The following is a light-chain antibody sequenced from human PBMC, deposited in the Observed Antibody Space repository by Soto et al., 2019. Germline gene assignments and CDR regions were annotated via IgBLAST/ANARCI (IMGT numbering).Light chain of an antibody. J-gene: IGKJ5*01. CDR3: QQRNIWPPVT. Sequence: EIVLTPSPATLSLSPVERATLSCRASPSVANFVAWYQQKPGQAPRLLIYGAFNRATGIPARFSGSGSGTDFTLTISSLEPEDSAVYYCQQRNIWPPVTFGHGTRLEIK. CDR2: GAF. CDR1: PSVANF. V-gene: IGKV3-11*01.